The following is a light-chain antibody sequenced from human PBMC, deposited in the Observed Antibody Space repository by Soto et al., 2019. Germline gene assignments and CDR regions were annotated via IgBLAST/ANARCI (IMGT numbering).Light chain of an antibody. CDR1: SRDVGGSNY. Sequence: QSALTQPASVSGSPGQSITISCTGTSRDVGGSNYVSWYQQHPGKAPKLMISDPTTRPSGVSNRFSGCKSGNTASLTISGLQAEDEAEYYCSSYASSSTVVFGGGTKLTVL. V-gene: IGLV2-14*03. CDR2: DPT. J-gene: IGLJ2*01. CDR3: SSYASSSTVV.